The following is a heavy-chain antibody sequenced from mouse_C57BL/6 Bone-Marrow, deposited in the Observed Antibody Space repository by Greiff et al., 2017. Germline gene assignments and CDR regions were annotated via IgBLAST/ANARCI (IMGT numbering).Heavy chain of an antibody. D-gene: IGHD2-4*01. CDR2: IRNKANGYTT. CDR1: GFTFTDYY. V-gene: IGHV7-3*01. Sequence: DVKLVESGGGLVQPGGSLSLSCAASGFTFTDYYMSWVRQPPGKALEWLGFIRNKANGYTTEYSASVKGRFTISRDTSQSILYLQMNALRAEDSATYYCARYHDYYYFDYWGQGTTLTVSS. J-gene: IGHJ2*01. CDR3: ARYHDYYYFDY.